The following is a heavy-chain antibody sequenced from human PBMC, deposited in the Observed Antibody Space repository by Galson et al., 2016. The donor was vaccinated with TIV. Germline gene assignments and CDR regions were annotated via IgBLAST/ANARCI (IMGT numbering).Heavy chain of an antibody. D-gene: IGHD3-22*01. CDR2: ISASGGST. CDR3: AKVPSSGFYYYYGMDV. Sequence: SLRLSCAASGFTFSSYAMSWVRQAPGKGLEWVSAISASGGSTYYADSVKGRFTISRDNSKKTVYMKMNSLRAEDTALYYCAKVPSSGFYYYYGMDVWGQGTTVTVSS. V-gene: IGHV3-23*01. CDR1: GFTFSSYA. J-gene: IGHJ6*02.